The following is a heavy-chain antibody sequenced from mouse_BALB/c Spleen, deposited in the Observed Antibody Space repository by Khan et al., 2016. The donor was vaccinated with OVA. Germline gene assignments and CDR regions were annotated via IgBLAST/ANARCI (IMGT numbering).Heavy chain of an antibody. D-gene: IGHD1-1*01. V-gene: IGHV5-9-3*01. CDR2: VSTGGTYT. CDR3: ARPSFTTDWYFDV. CDR1: GYTFSDYA. J-gene: IGHJ1*01. Sequence: EVELVESGGGLVKPGGSLKLSCAASGYTFSDYAMSWVRQTPEKRLEWVATVSTGGTYTYFPDSVKGRFTISRDTAKNTLYLHMNSLRSEDSAKCYWARPSFTTDWYFDVWGAGTTVTVSS.